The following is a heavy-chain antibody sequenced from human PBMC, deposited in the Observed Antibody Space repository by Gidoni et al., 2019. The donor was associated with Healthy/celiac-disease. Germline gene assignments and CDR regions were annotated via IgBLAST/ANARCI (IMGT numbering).Heavy chain of an antibody. D-gene: IGHD2-2*01. Sequence: QVQLQESGPGLVKPSETLSLTCPVSGGSISSYYWSWIRQPAGKGLEWIGRIYTSGSTNYNPSLKSRVTMSVDTSKNQFSLKLSSVTAADTAVYYCARDTDCSSTSCYFDYWGQGTLVTVSS. J-gene: IGHJ4*02. CDR2: IYTSGST. CDR3: ARDTDCSSTSCYFDY. CDR1: GGSISSYY. V-gene: IGHV4-4*07.